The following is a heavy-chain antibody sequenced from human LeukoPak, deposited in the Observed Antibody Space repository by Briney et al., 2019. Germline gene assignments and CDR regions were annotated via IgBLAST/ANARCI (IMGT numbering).Heavy chain of an antibody. CDR3: ARDRPGYYYYYGMDV. V-gene: IGHV1-8*01. J-gene: IGHJ6*02. D-gene: IGHD6-13*01. CDR1: GYTFTSYD. Sequence: ASVKVSCKASGYTFTSYDINWVRQATGQGLEWMGWMNPNSGNTGYAQKFQGRVTMTRNTSISTAYMELSSLRSEDTAVYYCARDRPGYYYYYGMDVWGQGTTVTVSS. CDR2: MNPNSGNT.